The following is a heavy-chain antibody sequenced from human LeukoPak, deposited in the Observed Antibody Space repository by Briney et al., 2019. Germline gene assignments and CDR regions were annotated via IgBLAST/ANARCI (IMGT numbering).Heavy chain of an antibody. J-gene: IGHJ4*02. CDR2: IRYDGSNK. Sequence: GGSLRLSCAASGFTCSSYGMHWVRQAPGKGLEWVAFIRYDGSNKYYADSVKGRFTISRDNSKNTLYLQMNSLRAEDTAVYYCARDPGYSSSWHGTLPLNYFDYWGQGTLVTVSS. CDR3: ARDPGYSSSWHGTLPLNYFDY. CDR1: GFTCSSYG. V-gene: IGHV3-30*02. D-gene: IGHD6-13*01.